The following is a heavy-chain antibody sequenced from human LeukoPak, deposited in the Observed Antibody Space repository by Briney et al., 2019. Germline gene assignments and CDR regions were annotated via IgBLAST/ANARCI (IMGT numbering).Heavy chain of an antibody. V-gene: IGHV1-69*06. J-gene: IGHJ6*04. CDR2: IIPIFGTA. CDR3: ARGPYNWNDQDYYYGMDV. Sequence: GASVKVPCKASGGTFSSYAISWVRQAPGQGLEWMGGIIPIFGTANYAQKFQGRVTITADKSTSTAYMELSSLRSEDTAVYYCARGPYNWNDQDYYYGMDVWGKGTTVTVSS. CDR1: GGTFSSYA. D-gene: IGHD1-1*01.